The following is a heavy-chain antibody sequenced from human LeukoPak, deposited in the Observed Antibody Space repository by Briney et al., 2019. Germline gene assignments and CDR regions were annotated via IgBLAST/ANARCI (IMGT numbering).Heavy chain of an antibody. D-gene: IGHD6-13*01. CDR3: ARADYSSTWSHDYYYMDV. J-gene: IGHJ6*03. CDR2: VYHSGST. V-gene: IGHV4-4*02. CDR1: GGSISSSYW. Sequence: SETLSLTCAVSGGSISSSYWWSWVRQPPGKGLEWIGEVYHSGSTNYSPSLKSRVTLSVDKSKNQFSLRLSSVTAANTAVYYCARADYSSTWSHDYYYMDVWGKGTTVTVSS.